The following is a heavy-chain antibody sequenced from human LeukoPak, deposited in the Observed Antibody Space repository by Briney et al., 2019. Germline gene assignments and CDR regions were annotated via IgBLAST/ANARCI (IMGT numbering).Heavy chain of an antibody. CDR3: VCQGLEWLREDDY. D-gene: IGHD3-3*01. CDR1: GGSISSSSYY. CDR2: IYYSGST. V-gene: IGHV4-39*01. J-gene: IGHJ4*02. Sequence: KPSETLSLTCTVSGGSISSSSYYWGWIRQPPGKGLEWIGSIYYSGSTYYNPSLKSRVTISVDTSKNQFSLKLSSVTAADTAVYYCVCQGLEWLREDDYWGQGTLVTVSS.